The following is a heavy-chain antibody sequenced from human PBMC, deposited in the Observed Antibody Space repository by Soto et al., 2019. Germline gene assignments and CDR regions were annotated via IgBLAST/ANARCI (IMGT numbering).Heavy chain of an antibody. V-gene: IGHV3-33*01. Sequence: QVQLVESGGAVVQPGRSLRLSCAASGFRFSNFGMHWVRQAPGKGLEWVAIIWYDATNKYYGDSVKGRFTISRDNSKSTLYLQMNSLGAEDTAVYYCATAREQWLVTSYKTALDSWGQGTLVTVSS. CDR1: GFRFSNFG. D-gene: IGHD6-19*01. CDR2: IWYDATNK. CDR3: ATAREQWLVTSYKTALDS. J-gene: IGHJ4*02.